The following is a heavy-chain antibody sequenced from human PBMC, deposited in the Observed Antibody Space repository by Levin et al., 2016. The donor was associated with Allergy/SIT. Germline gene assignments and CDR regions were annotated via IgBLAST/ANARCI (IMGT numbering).Heavy chain of an antibody. CDR3: TRVLATTGLRAREYFDY. Sequence: SQTLSLTCAISGDSVSSNNVTWNWIRQSPSRGLEWLGRTYYRSKWYNHYADSVKSRLSITPDTPRNLFFLQLYSVTPEDTAMYYCTRVLATTGLRAREYFDYWGQGTLVTVSS. V-gene: IGHV6-1*01. CDR2: TYYRSKWYN. D-gene: IGHD1-1*01. J-gene: IGHJ4*02. CDR1: GDSVSSNNVT.